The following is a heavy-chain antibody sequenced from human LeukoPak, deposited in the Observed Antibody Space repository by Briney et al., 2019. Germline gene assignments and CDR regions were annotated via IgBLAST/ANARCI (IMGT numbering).Heavy chain of an antibody. J-gene: IGHJ4*02. CDR1: GYSISSGYY. V-gene: IGHV4-38-2*02. CDR2: INHSGST. D-gene: IGHD5-24*01. CDR3: ARSSRWLQSRAFDY. Sequence: SETLSLTCTVSGYSISSGYYLGWIRPPPGKGLEWIGEINHSGSTNYNPSLKSRVTISVDTSKNQFSLKLSSVTAADTAVYYCARSSRWLQSRAFDYWGQGTLVTVSS.